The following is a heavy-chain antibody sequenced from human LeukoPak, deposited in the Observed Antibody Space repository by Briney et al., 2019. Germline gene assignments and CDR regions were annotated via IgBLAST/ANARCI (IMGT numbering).Heavy chain of an antibody. CDR3: ARVPITVSGVLYYFDY. CDR2: ISSNSDYI. J-gene: IGHJ4*02. V-gene: IGHV3-21*06. Sequence: GGSLRLSCTASGFNFRNAWMCWVRQAPGKGLEWVSSISSNSDYIYYVDSIKGRFSISRDNANNSLHLRMNSLRAEDTAVYYCARVPITVSGVLYYFDYWGQGILVTVSS. D-gene: IGHD6-19*01. CDR1: GFNFRNAW.